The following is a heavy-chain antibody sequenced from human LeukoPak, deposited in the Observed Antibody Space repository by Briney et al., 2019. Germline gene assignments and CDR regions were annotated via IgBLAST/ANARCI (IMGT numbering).Heavy chain of an antibody. CDR3: ARETDSTLFDY. Sequence: SGGSLRLPCAASGFTFSIYEMNWVRQAAGKGLEWLSYISSSGSTIFYADSVKGRFTISRDNAKNSLSLQMNSLRPEDTAVYYCARETDSTLFDYWGQGTLVTVSS. J-gene: IGHJ4*02. V-gene: IGHV3-48*03. CDR2: ISSSGSTI. D-gene: IGHD2-2*01. CDR1: GFTFSIYE.